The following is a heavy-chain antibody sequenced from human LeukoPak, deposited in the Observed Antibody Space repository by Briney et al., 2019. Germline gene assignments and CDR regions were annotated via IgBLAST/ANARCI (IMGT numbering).Heavy chain of an antibody. V-gene: IGHV3-73*01. CDR3: TRDADTAMVTDDFDY. D-gene: IGHD5-18*01. J-gene: IGHJ4*02. Sequence: GGSLRLSCAASAFIFSGSAMHWVRQASGKGLEWVGRIRSKANSYATAYAASVKGRFTISRDDSKNTAYLQMNSLKTEDTAVYYCTRDADTAMVTDDFDYWGQGTLVTVSS. CDR1: AFIFSGSA. CDR2: IRSKANSYAT.